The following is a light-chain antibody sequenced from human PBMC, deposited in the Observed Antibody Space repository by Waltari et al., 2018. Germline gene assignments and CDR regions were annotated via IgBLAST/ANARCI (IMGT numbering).Light chain of an antibody. CDR2: EVT. Sequence: QSALTQPRSVSGSPGQSVAISCTGTSSDVGRYNYVSWYQQDPGKAPKLMIYEVTKRPSGLPDRFSGSKSGNTASLTISGLQAEDEADYYCCSYGGAKLIFGGGTRLTVL. CDR1: SSDVGRYNY. CDR3: CSYGGAKLI. V-gene: IGLV2-11*01. J-gene: IGLJ2*01.